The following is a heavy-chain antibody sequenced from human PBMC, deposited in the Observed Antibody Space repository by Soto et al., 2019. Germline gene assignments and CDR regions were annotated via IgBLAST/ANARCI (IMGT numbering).Heavy chain of an antibody. CDR2: IYATGTT. CDR3: VRDGTKTLRDWFDP. V-gene: IGHV4-4*07. CDR1: DASIRGFY. D-gene: IGHD1-1*01. J-gene: IGHJ5*02. Sequence: AVTLSVTCSVSDASIRGFYWSRIRKSAGKGLEWIGRIYATGTTDYNPSLKSRAMMSVDTSKKQFSLKLRSVTAADTAVYYCVRDGTKTLRDWFDPWGQGISVTVS.